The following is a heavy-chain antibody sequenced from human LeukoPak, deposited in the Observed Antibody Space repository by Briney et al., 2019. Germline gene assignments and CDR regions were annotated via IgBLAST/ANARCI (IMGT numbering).Heavy chain of an antibody. J-gene: IGHJ6*03. D-gene: IGHD1-14*01. V-gene: IGHV3-48*03. CDR2: ISSSGSTI. CDR3: ARVGPWVNPDYYYYYMDV. Sequence: GGSLRLSCAASGFTFSSYEMNWVRQAPGKGLEWVSYISSSGSTIYYADSVKGRFTISRDNAKNSLYLQMNSLGAEDTAVYYCARVGPWVNPDYYYYYMDVWGKGTTVTVSS. CDR1: GFTFSSYE.